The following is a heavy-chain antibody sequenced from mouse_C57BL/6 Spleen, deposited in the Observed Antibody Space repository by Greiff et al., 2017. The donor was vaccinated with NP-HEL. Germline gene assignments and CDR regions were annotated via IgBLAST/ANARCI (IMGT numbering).Heavy chain of an antibody. D-gene: IGHD1-1*01. Sequence: QVHVKQPGAELVKPGASVKMSCKASGYTFTSYWITWVKQRPGQGLEWIGDIYPGSGSTNYNEKFKSKATLTVDTSSSTAYMQLSSLTSEDSAVYYCAKDYYGRGYWGQGTTLTVSS. CDR2: IYPGSGST. CDR3: AKDYYGRGY. V-gene: IGHV1-55*01. J-gene: IGHJ2*01. CDR1: GYTFTSYW.